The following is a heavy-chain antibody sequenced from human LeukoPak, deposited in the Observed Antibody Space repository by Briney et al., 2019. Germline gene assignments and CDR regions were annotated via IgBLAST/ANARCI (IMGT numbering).Heavy chain of an antibody. CDR1: EFSVSHNY. CDR3: ARETGYSTSWYAYYFDY. V-gene: IGHV3-53*01. Sequence: PGGSLRLSCAASEFSVSHNYMSWVRQAPGKGLEWVSVIHSDGTTHYADSVKGRFTTSRDNSKNTLYLQMNSLRVEDTAMYYCARETGYSTSWYAYYFDYWGQGTLVTVAS. D-gene: IGHD6-13*01. J-gene: IGHJ4*02. CDR2: IHSDGTT.